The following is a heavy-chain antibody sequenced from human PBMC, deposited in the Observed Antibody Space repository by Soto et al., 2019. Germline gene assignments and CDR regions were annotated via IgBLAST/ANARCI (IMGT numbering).Heavy chain of an antibody. CDR1: GYNFLRYG. Sequence: QVQMVQSGAEVKNPGASVRVSCTSSGYNFLRYGISWVRQAPGQGLKWVGWINTNSGDTKYAENWQGRVTMTSDSSTTTAYMELTSLKSDDTAVYYWARDTALPAHLRDEFYYFGMDVWCQGTTVTVS. D-gene: IGHD2-2*01. CDR2: INTNSGDT. J-gene: IGHJ6*02. CDR3: ARDTALPAHLRDEFYYFGMDV. V-gene: IGHV1-18*01.